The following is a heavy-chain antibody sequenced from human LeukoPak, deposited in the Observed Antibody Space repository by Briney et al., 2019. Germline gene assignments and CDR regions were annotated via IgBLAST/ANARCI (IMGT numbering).Heavy chain of an antibody. CDR2: ISSSGSTI. V-gene: IGHV3-11*04. Sequence: PGGSLRLSCAASGFTFSDYYMSWIRQAPGKGLEWASYISSSGSTIYYADSVKGRFTISRDNAKNSLYLQMNSLRAEDTAVYYCARCDSSGYYFYYYYYMDVWGKGTTVTVSS. J-gene: IGHJ6*03. CDR3: ARCDSSGYYFYYYYYMDV. CDR1: GFTFSDYY. D-gene: IGHD3-22*01.